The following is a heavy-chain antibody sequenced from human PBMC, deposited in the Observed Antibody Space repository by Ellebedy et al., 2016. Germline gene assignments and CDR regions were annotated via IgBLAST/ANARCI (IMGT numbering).Heavy chain of an antibody. Sequence: SETLSLTXTVSGGSISSYYWSWIRQPPGKGLEWIGYIYYSGSTNYNPSLKSRVTISVDTSKNQFSLKLSSVTAADTAVYYCARGTVAKEGLREFDYWGQGTLVTVSS. CDR3: ARGTVAKEGLREFDY. D-gene: IGHD4-23*01. CDR2: IYYSGST. V-gene: IGHV4-59*13. CDR1: GGSISSYY. J-gene: IGHJ4*02.